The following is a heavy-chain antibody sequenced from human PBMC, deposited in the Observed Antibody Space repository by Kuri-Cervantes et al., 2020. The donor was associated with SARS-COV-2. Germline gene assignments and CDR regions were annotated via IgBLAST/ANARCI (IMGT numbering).Heavy chain of an antibody. D-gene: IGHD6-19*01. CDR1: GGTFSSYT. CDR3: ASGAVADLFDY. V-gene: IGHV1-69*02. CDR2: ITPILGIA. Sequence: SVKVSCKASGGTFSSYTISWVRQAPGQGLEWMGRITPILGIANYAQKFQGRVTITADKSTSTAYMELSSLRSEDTAVYYCASGAVADLFDYWGQGTLVTVSS. J-gene: IGHJ4*02.